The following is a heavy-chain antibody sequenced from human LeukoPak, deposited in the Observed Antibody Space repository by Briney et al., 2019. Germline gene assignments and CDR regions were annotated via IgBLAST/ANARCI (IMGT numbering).Heavy chain of an antibody. CDR3: AKSGCSSTSCYGLFSGWFDP. D-gene: IGHD2-2*01. Sequence: PSQTLSLTCTVSGGSISSGDYYWSWIRQPPGTGLEWIGYIYYSGSTYYNPSLKSRVTISIDTSKNQFSLKLSSVTAADTAVYYCAKSGCSSTSCYGLFSGWFDPWGQGTLVTVSS. V-gene: IGHV4-30-4*01. CDR1: GGSISSGDYY. CDR2: IYYSGST. J-gene: IGHJ5*02.